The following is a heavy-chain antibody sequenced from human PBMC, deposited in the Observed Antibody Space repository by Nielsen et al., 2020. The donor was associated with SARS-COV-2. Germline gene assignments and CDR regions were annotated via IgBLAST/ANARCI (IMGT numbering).Heavy chain of an antibody. D-gene: IGHD6-13*01. J-gene: IGHJ6*02. Sequence: WIRQSPSRGLEWLGRTYYRSKWYNDYAVSVKSRITINPDTSKNQFSLQLNSVTPGDTAVYYCARAYSSSWPYYYYYGMDVWGQGTTVTVSS. CDR2: TYYRSKWYN. V-gene: IGHV6-1*01. CDR3: ARAYSSSWPYYYYYGMDV.